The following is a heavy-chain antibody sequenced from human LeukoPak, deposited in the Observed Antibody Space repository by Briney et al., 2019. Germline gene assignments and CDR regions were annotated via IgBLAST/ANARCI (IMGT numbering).Heavy chain of an antibody. D-gene: IGHD1-1*01. V-gene: IGHV1-46*01. CDR3: ASTPNDPVGALDY. CDR1: GYTFTSYY. Sequence: GASVKVSCKASGYTFTSYYMHWVRQAPGQGLEWMGIINPGGGSTSYAQKFQGRVTMTRDTSTSTVYMELSSLRSEDTAVYYCASTPNDPVGALDYWGQGTLVTVSS. CDR2: INPGGGST. J-gene: IGHJ4*02.